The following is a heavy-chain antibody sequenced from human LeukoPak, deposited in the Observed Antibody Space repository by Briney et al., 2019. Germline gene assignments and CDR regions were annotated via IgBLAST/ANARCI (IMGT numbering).Heavy chain of an antibody. CDR1: GGTFSSYA. V-gene: IGHV1-69*04. Sequence: ASVKVSCKASGGTFSSYAISWVRQAPGQGLEWMGRIIPIFGIANYAQKFQGRVTITADRSTSTAYMKLSSLRSEDTAVYYCARSHQYYYDSSGYYPLMNWGQGTLVTVSS. CDR2: IIPIFGIA. J-gene: IGHJ4*02. D-gene: IGHD3-22*01. CDR3: ARSHQYYYDSSGYYPLMN.